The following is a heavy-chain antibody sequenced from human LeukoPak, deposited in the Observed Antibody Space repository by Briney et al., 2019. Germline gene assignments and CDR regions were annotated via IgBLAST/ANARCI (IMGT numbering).Heavy chain of an antibody. D-gene: IGHD6-6*01. CDR3: TTDSSSSSYY. V-gene: IGHV3-15*01. CDR1: GFSFSNAW. CDR2: IKSKTDGGTT. J-gene: IGHJ4*02. Sequence: PGGSLRLSCAASGFSFSNAWMSWVRQAPGKGLEWVGRIKSKTDGGTTEYAAPVKGRLNISRDDSKNTLYLQTNSLKTEDTAVYYCTTDSSSSSYYWGQGTLVTVSS.